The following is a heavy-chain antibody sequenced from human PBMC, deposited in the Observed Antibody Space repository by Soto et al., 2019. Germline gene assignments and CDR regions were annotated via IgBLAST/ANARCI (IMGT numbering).Heavy chain of an antibody. V-gene: IGHV3-23*01. Sequence: EVQLLESGGGMVQPGGSLRLSCAASGFTFSGSAMGWVRQAPGKGLEWISVISGSADTIFYADSVKGRFTISRDNSKSTLDVQMNSLRAEDTAVYFCAARTMPVPGAYDYWGQGALVTVSA. CDR1: GFTFSGSA. CDR3: AARTMPVPGAYDY. J-gene: IGHJ4*02. D-gene: IGHD3-16*01. CDR2: ISGSADTI.